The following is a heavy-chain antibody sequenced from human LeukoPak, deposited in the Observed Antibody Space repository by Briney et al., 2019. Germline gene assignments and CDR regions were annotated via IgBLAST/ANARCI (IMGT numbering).Heavy chain of an antibody. CDR3: ARGQEYCSSTSCYGGSWFDP. Sequence: SETLSLTCTVSGGSISSYYWSWIRRPPGKGLEWIGYIYYSGSTNYNPSLKSRVTISVDTSKNQFSLKLSSVTAADTAVYYCARGQEYCSSTSCYGGSWFDPWGQGTLVTVSS. D-gene: IGHD2-2*01. J-gene: IGHJ5*02. CDR2: IYYSGST. CDR1: GGSISSYY. V-gene: IGHV4-59*01.